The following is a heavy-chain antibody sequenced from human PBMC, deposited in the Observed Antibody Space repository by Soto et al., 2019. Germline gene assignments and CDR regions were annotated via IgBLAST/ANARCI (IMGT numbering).Heavy chain of an antibody. CDR3: ARDPRYCISTSCYPANWFDP. J-gene: IGHJ5*02. V-gene: IGHV4-30-4*01. Sequence: QVQLQESGPGLVKPSQTLSLTCTVSGGSISSGDYYWSWIRQPPGKGLEWIGYIYYSGSTYYNPSLKSRVTISVDTSKNQFSLKLSSVTAADTAVYYCARDPRYCISTSCYPANWFDPWGQGTLVTVSS. D-gene: IGHD2-2*01. CDR2: IYYSGST. CDR1: GGSISSGDYY.